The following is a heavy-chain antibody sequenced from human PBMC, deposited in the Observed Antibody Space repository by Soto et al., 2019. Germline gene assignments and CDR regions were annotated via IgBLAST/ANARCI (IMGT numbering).Heavy chain of an antibody. Sequence: GPSVKISCKASGGTLSSYAISWVRQAPGQGLEWMGGIIPIFGTANYAQKFQGRVTITADESTSTAYMELSSLRSEDTAVYYCARVSHYYYGSGSYHYYYGMDVWGQGTTVTVSS. CDR1: GGTLSSYA. CDR3: ARVSHYYYGSGSYHYYYGMDV. V-gene: IGHV1-69*13. CDR2: IIPIFGTA. D-gene: IGHD3-10*01. J-gene: IGHJ6*02.